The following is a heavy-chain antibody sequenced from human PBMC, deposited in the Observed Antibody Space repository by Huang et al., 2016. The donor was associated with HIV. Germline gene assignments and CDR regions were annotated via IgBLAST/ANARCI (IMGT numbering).Heavy chain of an antibody. Sequence: QVQLVESGGGVVQPGRSLRLSGTASGFTFSDYALHWVRQAPGKGLEWVAVISHDESNNFYADSVKGRFTISRDNSRNTLYLQMNSLRPEDTAMYYCARGALRFLEWLWNFDYWGQGTLVTVSS. CDR2: ISHDESNN. V-gene: IGHV3-30*04. D-gene: IGHD3-3*01. J-gene: IGHJ4*02. CDR1: GFTFSDYA. CDR3: ARGALRFLEWLWNFDY.